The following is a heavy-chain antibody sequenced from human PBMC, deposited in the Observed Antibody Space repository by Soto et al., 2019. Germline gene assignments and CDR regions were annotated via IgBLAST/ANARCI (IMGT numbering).Heavy chain of an antibody. CDR3: AKVTLPGQLVHDYYYGMDV. CDR2: ISGSGGST. D-gene: IGHD6-6*01. V-gene: IGHV3-23*01. CDR1: GFTFSSYA. J-gene: IGHJ6*02. Sequence: EVQLLESGGGLVQPGGSLRLSCAASGFTFSSYAMSWVRQAPGKGLEWVSAISGSGGSTYYADSVKGRFTISRDNSKNTLYLQMNSLRAEDTAVYYCAKVTLPGQLVHDYYYGMDVWGQGTTVTVSS.